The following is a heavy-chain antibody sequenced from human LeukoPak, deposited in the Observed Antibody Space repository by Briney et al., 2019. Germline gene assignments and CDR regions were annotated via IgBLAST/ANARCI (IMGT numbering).Heavy chain of an antibody. CDR1: GYTFTSYA. CDR3: AVGGGYDLDYFDY. D-gene: IGHD5-12*01. J-gene: IGHJ4*02. CDR2: INAGNGNT. V-gene: IGHV1-3*01. Sequence: GASVKVSCKASGYTFTSYAMHWVRQAPGQRLEWMGWINAGNGNTKYSQKFQGRVTITRDTSASTAYMELSSLRSEDTAVYYCAVGGGYDLDYFDYWGQGTLVTVSS.